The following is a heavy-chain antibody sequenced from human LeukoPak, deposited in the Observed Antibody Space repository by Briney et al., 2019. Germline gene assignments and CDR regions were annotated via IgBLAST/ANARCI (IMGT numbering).Heavy chain of an antibody. Sequence: PSETLSLTCAVYGGSFSGYYWSWIRQPPGKGLEWIGEINHSGSTNYNPSLKSRVTISVDTSKNQFSLKLSSVTAADTAVYYCARGPRPSIAAADNWFDPWGQGTLVTVSS. CDR2: INHSGST. J-gene: IGHJ5*02. CDR3: ARGPRPSIAAADNWFDP. D-gene: IGHD6-13*01. V-gene: IGHV4-34*01. CDR1: GGSFSGYY.